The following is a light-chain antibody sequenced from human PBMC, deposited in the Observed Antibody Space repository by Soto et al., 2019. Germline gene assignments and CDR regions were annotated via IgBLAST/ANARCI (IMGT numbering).Light chain of an antibody. CDR1: SSDVGEENY. J-gene: IGLJ2*01. CDR3: SSYTSSSTAI. V-gene: IGLV2-8*01. Sequence: QSVLTQPPSASGSPGQSVTITCSGTSSDVGEENYVSWYQQHPGKVPKLILYEVSKRPSGVPDRFSGSRSGNTASLTVSGLQAEDEADYYCSSYTSSSTAIFGGGTKLTVL. CDR2: EVS.